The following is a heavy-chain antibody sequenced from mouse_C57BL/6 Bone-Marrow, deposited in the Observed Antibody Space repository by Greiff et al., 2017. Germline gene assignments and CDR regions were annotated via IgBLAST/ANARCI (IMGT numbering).Heavy chain of an antibody. CDR1: GYTFTDYE. CDR3: ARGGSFAY. Sequence: QVQLQQSGAELVRPGASVTLSCKASGYTFTDYEMHWVKQTPVHGLEWIGAIDPETGGTAYNQKFKGKATLTVDKSSSTAYMQLSSLTSEDSAVYFCARGGSFAYWGQGTLVTVSA. V-gene: IGHV1-15*01. CDR2: IDPETGGT. J-gene: IGHJ3*01.